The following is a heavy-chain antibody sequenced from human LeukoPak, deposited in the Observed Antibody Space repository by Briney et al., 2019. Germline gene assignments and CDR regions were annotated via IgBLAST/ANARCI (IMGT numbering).Heavy chain of an antibody. CDR3: ARGGSAYSSSWSTFDY. Sequence: GGSLRLSCAASGFTFSSYWMHWVRQVSGKGLVWVSRINGDGSSTSYADSVKGRFAISRDNAKNTVYLQVNSLRAEDTAVYYCARGGSAYSSSWSTFDYWGLGNMVTVSA. J-gene: IGHJ4*02. CDR2: INGDGSST. CDR1: GFTFSSYW. V-gene: IGHV3-74*01. D-gene: IGHD6-13*01.